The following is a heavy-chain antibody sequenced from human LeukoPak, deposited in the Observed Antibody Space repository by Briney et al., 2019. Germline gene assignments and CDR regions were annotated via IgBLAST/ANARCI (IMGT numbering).Heavy chain of an antibody. CDR2: ISNGASTI. Sequence: GGSLRLSCAASGFSFSDYYMGWIRQAPGKGLEWVSYISNGASTIYYVDSVKGRFTISRDNAKNSLYLQMNSLRAEDTGVYYCTTDAGYTSRWYNYWGQGTLVTVSS. D-gene: IGHD6-13*01. V-gene: IGHV3-11*01. CDR1: GFSFSDYY. CDR3: TTDAGYTSRWYNY. J-gene: IGHJ4*02.